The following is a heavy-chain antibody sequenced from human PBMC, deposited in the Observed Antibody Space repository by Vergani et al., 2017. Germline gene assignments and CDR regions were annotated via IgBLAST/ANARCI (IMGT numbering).Heavy chain of an antibody. CDR2: IYWNDDQ. J-gene: IGHJ6*03. V-gene: IGHV2-5*04. CDR1: GFSLNTHGVS. CDR3: VHRKTECGTTGCFYPFYYYYYMDV. Sequence: QITLKESGPTLVKPTQTLTLTCTFSGFSLNTHGVSVAWIRQPPGKALDWLAPIYWNDDQHYSPSLNNRVTITKDTSKNQVVLTMTNMDYVDTGTYYCVHRKTECGTTGCFYPFYYYYYMDVWGKGTTVTVSS. D-gene: IGHD1-7*01.